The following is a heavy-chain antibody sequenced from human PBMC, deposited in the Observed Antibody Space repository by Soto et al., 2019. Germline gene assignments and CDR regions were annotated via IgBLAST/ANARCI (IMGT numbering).Heavy chain of an antibody. CDR3: ARAGDSSGPVALGY. J-gene: IGHJ4*02. V-gene: IGHV4-59*12. Sequence: SETLSLTCTVSGGSISSYYWSWIRQPPGKGLEWIGYIYYSGSTNYNPSLKSRVTISVDRSKNQFSLKLSSVTAADTAVYYCARAGDSSGPVALGYWGQGTLVTVSS. CDR1: GGSISSYY. CDR2: IYYSGST. D-gene: IGHD6-19*01.